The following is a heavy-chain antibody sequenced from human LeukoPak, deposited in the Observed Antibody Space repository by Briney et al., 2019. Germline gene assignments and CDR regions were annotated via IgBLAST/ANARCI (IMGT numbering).Heavy chain of an antibody. V-gene: IGHV3-21*01. J-gene: IGHJ4*02. CDR1: GFTFSSYS. CDR3: ARALLGNYYDSSGLDY. Sequence: GGSLRLPCAASGFTFSSYSMNWVRQAPGKGLEWVSSISSSSSYIYYADSVKGRFTISRDNAKNSLYLQMNSLRAEDTAVYYCARALLGNYYDSSGLDYWGQGTLVTVSS. D-gene: IGHD3-22*01. CDR2: ISSSSSYI.